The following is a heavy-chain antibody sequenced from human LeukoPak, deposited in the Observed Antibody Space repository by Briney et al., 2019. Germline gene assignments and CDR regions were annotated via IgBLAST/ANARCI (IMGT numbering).Heavy chain of an antibody. Sequence: GRSLRLSCAASGFTFSSYAMHWVRQAPGKGLEWVAVISYDGSNKYYADSVKGRFTISRDNSKNTLYLQMNSLRAEDTAVYYCASLWELPDYWGQGTLVTVSS. CDR2: ISYDGSNK. CDR1: GFTFSSYA. V-gene: IGHV3-30-3*01. D-gene: IGHD1-26*01. J-gene: IGHJ4*02. CDR3: ASLWELPDY.